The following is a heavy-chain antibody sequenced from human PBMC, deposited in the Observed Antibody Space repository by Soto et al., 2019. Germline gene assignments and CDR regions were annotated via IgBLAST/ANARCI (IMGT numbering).Heavy chain of an antibody. D-gene: IGHD2-15*01. CDR1: GYTFTGYY. J-gene: IGHJ6*02. V-gene: IGHV1-2*02. CDR2: INPNSGDT. Sequence: ASVKVSCKASGYTFTGYYMHWVRLVPGQGLEWMGWINPNSGDTNYAQSFQGRVTMTRDTSISTAYMELSRLRSDYTAVYYCARAAKVCSGGTCYSRYYYGMDVWGQGTTVTVSS. CDR3: ARAAKVCSGGTCYSRYYYGMDV.